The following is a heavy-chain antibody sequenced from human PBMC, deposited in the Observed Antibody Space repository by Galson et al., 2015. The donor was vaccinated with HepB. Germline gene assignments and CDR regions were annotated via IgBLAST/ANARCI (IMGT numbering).Heavy chain of an antibody. D-gene: IGHD3-22*01. CDR3: AKGGSGHYYVAFDY. CDR1: GFTFDGYA. CDR2: ISWNSGSI. J-gene: IGHJ4*02. V-gene: IGHV3-9*01. Sequence: SLRLSCAASGFTFDGYAMHWVLQAPGKGLEWVSGISWNSGSIDYADSVKGRFTISRDNAKNSLFLQMNSLRAEDTALYYCAKGGSGHYYVAFDYWGQGTLVTVSS.